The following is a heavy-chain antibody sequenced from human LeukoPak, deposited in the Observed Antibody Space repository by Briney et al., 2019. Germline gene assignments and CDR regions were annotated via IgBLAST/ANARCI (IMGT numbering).Heavy chain of an antibody. CDR3: ARGVATAHDAFDI. CDR2: IWYDGSNK. D-gene: IGHD5-18*01. Sequence: PGGSLRLSCAASGFTFRNYGMNWVRQAPGKGLEWVTIIWYDGSNKYYADSVKGRFIISRDNSKNTLYLQMNSLRAEDSAVYYCARGVATAHDAFDIWGQGTMVTVSS. V-gene: IGHV3-33*01. CDR1: GFTFRNYG. J-gene: IGHJ3*02.